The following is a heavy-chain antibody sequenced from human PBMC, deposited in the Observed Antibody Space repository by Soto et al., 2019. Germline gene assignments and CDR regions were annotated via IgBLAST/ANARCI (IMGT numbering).Heavy chain of an antibody. CDR1: GGTFSSYA. V-gene: IGHV1-69*01. CDR2: IIPIFGTA. D-gene: IGHD6-19*01. CDR3: ARAGRPAVAGYFDY. Sequence: QVQLVQSGAEVKKPGSSVKVSCKASGGTFSSYAISWVRQAPGQGLEWMGGIIPIFGTANYAQKFQGRVTITADETTSTAYMEVRRLGSEDTAGYYWARAGRPAVAGYFDYWGQGTLVTVSS. J-gene: IGHJ4*02.